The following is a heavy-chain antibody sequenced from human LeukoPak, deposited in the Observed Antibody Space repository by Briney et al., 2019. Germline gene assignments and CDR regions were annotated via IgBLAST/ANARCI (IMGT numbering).Heavy chain of an antibody. CDR2: INHSGST. J-gene: IGHJ4*02. Sequence: SETLSLTCAVYGGSLSGYYWSWIRQPPGKGLEWIGEINHSGSTNYNPSLKSRVTISVDTSKNQFSLKLSSVTAADTAVYYCARGVVAAAGRTFDFWGQGTLVTVSS. V-gene: IGHV4-34*01. CDR3: ARGVVAAAGRTFDF. D-gene: IGHD6-13*01. CDR1: GGSLSGYY.